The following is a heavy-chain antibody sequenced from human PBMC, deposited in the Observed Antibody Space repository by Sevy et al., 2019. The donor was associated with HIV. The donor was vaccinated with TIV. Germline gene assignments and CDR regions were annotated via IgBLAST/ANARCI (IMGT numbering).Heavy chain of an antibody. CDR1: GGSISSGDYY. CDR3: ARGRGYSYGYSYFDY. J-gene: IGHJ4*02. V-gene: IGHV4-30-4*01. Sequence: SETLSLTCTVSGGSISSGDYYWTWIRQSPGTGLEWIGCIYYSGSTYYNPSLESRLTISVDTSKNQFSLELNSVTAADTAVSYCARGRGYSYGYSYFDYWGQGTLVTVSS. D-gene: IGHD5-18*01. CDR2: IYYSGST.